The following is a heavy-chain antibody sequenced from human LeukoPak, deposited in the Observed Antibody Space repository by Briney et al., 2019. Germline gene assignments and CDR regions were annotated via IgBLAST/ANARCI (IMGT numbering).Heavy chain of an antibody. V-gene: IGHV5-51*01. CDR3: ARHVPAADYYYGMDV. J-gene: IGHJ6*02. CDR1: GYSFTSYW. CDR2: IYPGDSDT. D-gene: IGHD2-2*01. Sequence: GESLKISCKGSGYSFTSYWIGWVRQMPGKGLEWMGIIYPGDSDTRYSPSFQGQVTISADKSISTAYLQWNSLKASDTAMYYCARHVPAADYYYGMDVWSQGTTVTVSS.